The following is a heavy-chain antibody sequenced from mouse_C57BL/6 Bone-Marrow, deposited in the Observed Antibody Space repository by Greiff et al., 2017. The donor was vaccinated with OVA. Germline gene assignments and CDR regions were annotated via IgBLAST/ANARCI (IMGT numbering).Heavy chain of an antibody. V-gene: IGHV1-42*01. J-gene: IGHJ1*03. CDR3: ARWRLDYEDWYFDV. Sequence: EVKVVESGAELARPGASVKISCKASGYSFTGYYMNWVKQSPEKSLEWIGEINPSTGGTTYNQKFKAKATLTVDKSSSTAYMQLKSLTSEDSAVYYCARWRLDYEDWYFDVWGTGTTVTVSS. CDR2: INPSTGGT. D-gene: IGHD2-13*01. CDR1: GYSFTGYY.